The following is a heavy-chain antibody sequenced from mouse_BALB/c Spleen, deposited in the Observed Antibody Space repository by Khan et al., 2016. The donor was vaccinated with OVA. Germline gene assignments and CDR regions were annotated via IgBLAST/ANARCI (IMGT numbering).Heavy chain of an antibody. CDR1: GYTFTSYY. CDR3: ARGEAWFAY. Sequence: QVQLQQSGPELVKPGASVRISCKASGYTFTSYYIHWVKQRPGQGLEWIGWIYPGNVNTKYNEKFKGKATLTADKSSSTAYMQRSSLTSEDSAVYFCARGEAWFAYWGQGTLVTVSA. CDR2: IYPGNVNT. J-gene: IGHJ3*01. V-gene: IGHV1S56*01.